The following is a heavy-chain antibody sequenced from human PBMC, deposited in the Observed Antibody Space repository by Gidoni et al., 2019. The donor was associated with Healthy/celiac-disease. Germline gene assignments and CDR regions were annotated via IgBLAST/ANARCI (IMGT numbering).Heavy chain of an antibody. CDR2: ISAYNGNT. V-gene: IGHV1-18*03. CDR3: ARDHNAQAGTHRDPSDAFDI. Sequence: QVQLVQSGAEVKKPGASVKVSCKASGYTFTSYGISWVRQAPGHGLEWMGWISAYNGNTHYAQKLQGSITMTKDTSTRTAYMELRSLGSDDMAVYECARDHNAQAGTHRDPSDAFDIWGQGTMVTVSS. CDR1: GYTFTSYG. D-gene: IGHD6-13*01. J-gene: IGHJ3*02.